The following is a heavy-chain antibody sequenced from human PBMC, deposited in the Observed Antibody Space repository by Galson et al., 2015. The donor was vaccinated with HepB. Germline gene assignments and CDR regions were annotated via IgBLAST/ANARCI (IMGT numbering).Heavy chain of an antibody. Sequence: QSGAEVKKPGESLRISCKVSGYSFTSYWISWVRQMPGKGLEWMGRIDPSDSYTNYRPSFQGHVAISADKSISTAYLQWSSLKASDTAMYYCAWGIAGTYPRAFDIWGQGTMVTVSS. CDR3: AWGIAGTYPRAFDI. CDR2: IDPSDSYT. CDR1: GYSFTSYW. D-gene: IGHD1-26*01. J-gene: IGHJ3*02. V-gene: IGHV5-10-1*01.